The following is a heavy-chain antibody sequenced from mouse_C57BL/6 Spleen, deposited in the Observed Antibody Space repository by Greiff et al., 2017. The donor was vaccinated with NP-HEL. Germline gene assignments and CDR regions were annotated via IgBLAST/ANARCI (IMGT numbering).Heavy chain of an antibody. CDR2: IYPSDSET. Sequence: QVQLQQPGAELVRPGSSVKLSCKASGYTFTSYWMDWVKQRPGQGLEWIGNIYPSDSETHYNQKFKDKATLTVDKSSSTAYMQLSSLTSEDSAVYYCARSRGLNFDYWAQGTTLTVSS. V-gene: IGHV1-61*01. J-gene: IGHJ2*01. CDR1: GYTFTSYW. CDR3: ARSRGLNFDY.